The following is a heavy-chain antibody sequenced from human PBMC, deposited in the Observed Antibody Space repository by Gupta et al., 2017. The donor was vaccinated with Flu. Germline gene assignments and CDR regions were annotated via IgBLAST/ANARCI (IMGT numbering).Heavy chain of an antibody. CDR2: INHSGST. J-gene: IGHJ4*02. CDR1: GGSFSGYY. V-gene: IGHV4-34*01. Sequence: QVQLQQWGAGLLKPSETLSLTCAVYGGSFSGYYWSWIRQPPGKGLEWIGEINHSGSTNYNPALKSRVTISVDTSKNQFSLKLSSVTAADTAVYYCAREAIFGVDQTLGWGQGTLVTVSS. D-gene: IGHD3-3*01. CDR3: AREAIFGVDQTLG.